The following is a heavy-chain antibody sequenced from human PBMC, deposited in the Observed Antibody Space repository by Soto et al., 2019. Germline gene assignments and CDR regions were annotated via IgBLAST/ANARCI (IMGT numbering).Heavy chain of an antibody. CDR1: GFTFSDYY. D-gene: IGHD3-22*01. J-gene: IGHJ4*02. V-gene: IGHV3-11*06. Sequence: GGSLRLSCAASGFTFSDYYMSWIRQAPGKGLEWVSYISSSSSYTNYADSVKGRFTISRDNAKNSLYLQMNSLRAEDTAVYYCARSKYYYESSGYPAPDYWGQGTLVTVSS. CDR2: ISSSSSYT. CDR3: ARSKYYYESSGYPAPDY.